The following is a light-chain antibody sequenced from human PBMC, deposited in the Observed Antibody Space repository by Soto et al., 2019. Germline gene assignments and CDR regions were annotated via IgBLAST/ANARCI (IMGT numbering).Light chain of an antibody. V-gene: IGKV3-20*01. Sequence: NMLTQSPGTLSLSPEERATLSCRASQSLSSSYLAWYQQKPGQAPRLLIYGTSIRATGIPDRFSGSGSGTDFTLTITRLEPEDFAVYYCQRCGNATPWTFGQGTMVDI. CDR2: GTS. CDR3: QRCGNATPWT. J-gene: IGKJ1*01. CDR1: QSLSSSY.